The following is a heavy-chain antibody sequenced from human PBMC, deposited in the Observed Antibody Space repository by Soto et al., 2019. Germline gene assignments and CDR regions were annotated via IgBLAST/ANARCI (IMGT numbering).Heavy chain of an antibody. CDR3: AKGRGYCSSTSCYVGSDY. CDR1: GFTFSNDA. J-gene: IGHJ4*02. V-gene: IGHV3-23*01. D-gene: IGHD2-2*01. Sequence: PRGSLRLSCTASGFTFSNDAMIWVRQAPGKGLEWVSAISGSGSSTYYADSVKGRFTISRDNSKNTLYLQMNSLRAEDTAVYYCAKGRGYCSSTSCYVGSDYWGQGT. CDR2: ISGSGSST.